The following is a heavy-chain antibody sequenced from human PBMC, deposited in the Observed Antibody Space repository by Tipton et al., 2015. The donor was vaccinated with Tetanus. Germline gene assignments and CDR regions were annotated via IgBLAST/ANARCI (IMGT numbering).Heavy chain of an antibody. D-gene: IGHD6-13*01. CDR1: GFMFTRYP. Sequence: SLRLSCAASGFMFTRYPMHWVRQAPGKGLEWVSGINWNGGRIGYADSVKGRFTISRDNAKNSVYLQMNSLSAEDTALYYCARTIAAAGTDWFDPWGQGVQVTVSS. CDR3: ARTIAAAGTDWFDP. J-gene: IGHJ5*02. V-gene: IGHV3-20*04. CDR2: INWNGGRI.